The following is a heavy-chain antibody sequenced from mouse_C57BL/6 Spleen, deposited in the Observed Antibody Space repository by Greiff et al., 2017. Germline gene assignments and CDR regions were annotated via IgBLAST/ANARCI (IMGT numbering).Heavy chain of an antibody. Sequence: VQLQQPGAELVMPGASVKLSCKASGYTFTSYWMHWVKQRPGQGLEWIGDIDPSDSYPNYNQKFKGKSTLTVDKSSSTTYMQLSSLTSEDSAVYYCARQVPYALDYWGQGTSVTVSA. CDR3: ARQVPYALDY. J-gene: IGHJ4*01. CDR2: IDPSDSYP. CDR1: GYTFTSYW. V-gene: IGHV1-69*01.